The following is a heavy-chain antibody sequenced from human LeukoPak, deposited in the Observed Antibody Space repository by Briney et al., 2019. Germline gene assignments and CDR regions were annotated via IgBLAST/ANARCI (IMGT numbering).Heavy chain of an antibody. Sequence: SETLSLTCIVSGDSISSYYWSWIRQPPGKGLEWIGYIYYSGSTNYNPSLKSRVTISVDTSKNQFSLKLSSVTAADTAVYYCARVSSGWYDQAYNWFDPWGQGTLVTVSS. CDR1: GDSISSYY. V-gene: IGHV4-59*01. D-gene: IGHD6-19*01. J-gene: IGHJ5*02. CDR3: ARVSSGWYDQAYNWFDP. CDR2: IYYSGST.